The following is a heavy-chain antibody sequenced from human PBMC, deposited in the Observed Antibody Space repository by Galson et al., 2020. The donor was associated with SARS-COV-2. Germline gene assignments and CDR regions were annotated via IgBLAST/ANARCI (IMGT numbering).Heavy chain of an antibody. CDR3: ARAWDSSTWKTYFDY. V-gene: IGHV1-18*01. J-gene: IGHJ4*02. D-gene: IGHD6-13*01. CDR2: ISDYNGNT. Sequence: ASVKVSCKASGYTFISYGISWVRQAPGQGLEWMGWISDYNGNTNYAQRFQGRVTMTTDTSTRTAYMELRSLRSDDTAAYYCARAWDSSTWKTYFDYWGQGTLVTVSS. CDR1: GYTFISYG.